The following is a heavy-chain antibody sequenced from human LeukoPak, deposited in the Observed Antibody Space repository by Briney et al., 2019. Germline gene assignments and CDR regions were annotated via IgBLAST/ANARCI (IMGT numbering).Heavy chain of an antibody. D-gene: IGHD6-13*01. Sequence: PSETLSLTCTVSGGSISSGGYYWSWIRQHPGKGLEWIGYIYYSGSTYYNPSLKSRVTISVDTSKNQFSLKLSSVTAADTAAYYCARLEGAAAGTLGYWGQGTLVTVSS. CDR1: GGSISSGGYY. J-gene: IGHJ4*02. V-gene: IGHV4-31*03. CDR2: IYYSGST. CDR3: ARLEGAAAGTLGY.